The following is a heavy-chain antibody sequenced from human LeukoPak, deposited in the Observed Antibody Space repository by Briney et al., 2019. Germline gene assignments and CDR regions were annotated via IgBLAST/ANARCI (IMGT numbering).Heavy chain of an antibody. J-gene: IGHJ4*02. CDR3: AKETNQAVAGALDY. D-gene: IGHD6-19*01. CDR2: ISGSGGST. V-gene: IGHV3-23*01. CDR1: GFTFSSYA. Sequence: GGSLRLSCGASGFTFSSYAISWVRQAPGKGLEWVSAISGSGGSTYYANSVKGRFTISRDNSKNTLYLQMNSLRAEDTAVYYCAKETNQAVAGALDYWGQGTLVTVSS.